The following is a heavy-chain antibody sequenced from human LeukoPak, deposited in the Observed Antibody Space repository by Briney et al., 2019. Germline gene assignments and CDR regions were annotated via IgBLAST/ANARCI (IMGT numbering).Heavy chain of an antibody. J-gene: IGHJ4*02. D-gene: IGHD6-19*01. Sequence: SETLSLTCAVYGVSFSGYYWSWIRQPPGKGLEWIGEINHSGSTNYNPSLKSRVTISVDTSKNQFPLKLSSVTAADTAVYYCARAWLVLFDYWGQGTLVTVSS. CDR1: GVSFSGYY. CDR2: INHSGST. V-gene: IGHV4-34*01. CDR3: ARAWLVLFDY.